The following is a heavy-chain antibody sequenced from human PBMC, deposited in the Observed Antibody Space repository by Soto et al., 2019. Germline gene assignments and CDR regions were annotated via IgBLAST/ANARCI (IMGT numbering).Heavy chain of an antibody. CDR2: ISGSNNNI. CDR3: ATEELCGADCYFFKH. Sequence: PWGSLRLSCAVSGFNLRNYEMNWVRQVPGKGLEWISKISGSNNNIYYADSVQGRFTISRDNANNVLFLQMNSLRAEDTATYHCATEELCGADCYFFKHWGQGTLVTVSS. CDR1: GFNLRNYE. V-gene: IGHV3-48*03. J-gene: IGHJ1*01. D-gene: IGHD2-21*02.